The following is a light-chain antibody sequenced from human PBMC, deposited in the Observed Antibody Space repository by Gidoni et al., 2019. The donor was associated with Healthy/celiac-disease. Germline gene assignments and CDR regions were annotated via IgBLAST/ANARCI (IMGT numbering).Light chain of an antibody. Sequence: EIVMTQSPATLSVSPGERATLSCRASQVVSRNLAWYQQKPGQAPRLLIYGASTRATGIPARFSGSGSGTEFTLTISSLQSEDFAVYYCQQYNNWPPTWTFGQGTKVEIK. J-gene: IGKJ1*01. CDR1: QVVSRN. CDR3: QQYNNWPPTWT. V-gene: IGKV3-15*01. CDR2: GAS.